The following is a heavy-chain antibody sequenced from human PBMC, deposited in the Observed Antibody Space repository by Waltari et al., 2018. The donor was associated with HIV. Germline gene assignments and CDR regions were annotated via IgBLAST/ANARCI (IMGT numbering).Heavy chain of an antibody. CDR2: IIPIFGTA. CDR1: GGTFSSYA. Sequence: QVQLVQSGAEVKKPGSSVKVSCKASGGTFSSYAISWVRQAPGQGLEWMGGIIPIFGTANYSQKFQGRVTITADKSTSTAYMELSSLRSEDTAVYYWAREEAWDSSGINAFDIWGQGTMVTVSS. J-gene: IGHJ3*02. D-gene: IGHD3-22*01. CDR3: AREEAWDSSGINAFDI. V-gene: IGHV1-69*06.